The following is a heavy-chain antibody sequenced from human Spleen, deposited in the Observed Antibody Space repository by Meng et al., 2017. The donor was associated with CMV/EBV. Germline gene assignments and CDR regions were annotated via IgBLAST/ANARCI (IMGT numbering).Heavy chain of an antibody. D-gene: IGHD1-26*01. J-gene: IGHJ5*02. V-gene: IGHV5-51*01. Sequence: KVSCKGSGYRFSDYWIGWVRQMPGTGKGLEWMGLIYPGDSQTRYNPAFQGQVTMSVDKSITTAYLQWSSLKASDTAMYYCARYSGSLLSSNWFDPWGQGTLVTVSS. CDR2: IYPGDSQT. CDR3: ARYSGSLLSSNWFDP. CDR1: GYRFSDYW.